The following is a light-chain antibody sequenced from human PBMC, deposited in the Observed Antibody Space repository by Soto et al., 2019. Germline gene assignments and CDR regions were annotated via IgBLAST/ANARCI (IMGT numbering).Light chain of an antibody. CDR2: GAS. Sequence: EIVLTQSPGTLSLSPGERATLSCRASQSVSSSYLAWYQQKPGQAPRLLIYGASSRATGIPDRFSGSGSGTDFNLTISRVEPEDFAVYYCQQYGSSPLTFGGGTKVEIK. CDR1: QSVSSSY. CDR3: QQYGSSPLT. J-gene: IGKJ4*01. V-gene: IGKV3-20*01.